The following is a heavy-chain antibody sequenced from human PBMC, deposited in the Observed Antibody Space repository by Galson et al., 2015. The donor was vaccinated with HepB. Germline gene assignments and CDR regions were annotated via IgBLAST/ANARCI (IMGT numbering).Heavy chain of an antibody. CDR1: GFTFSSYS. CDR2: ISSSSSYI. Sequence: SLRLSCAASGFTFSSYSMNWVRQAPGKGLEWVSSISSSSSYIYYADSVKGRFTISRDNAKNSLYLQMNSLRAEDTAVYYCAKGWNRDYYYYYYMDVWGKGTTVTVSS. V-gene: IGHV3-21*01. CDR3: AKGWNRDYYYYYYMDV. D-gene: IGHD1-1*01. J-gene: IGHJ6*03.